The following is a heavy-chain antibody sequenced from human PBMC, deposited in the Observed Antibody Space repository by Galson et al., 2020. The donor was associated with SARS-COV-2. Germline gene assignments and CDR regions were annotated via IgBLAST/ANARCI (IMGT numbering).Heavy chain of an antibody. CDR1: GTSISSGSYY. CDR2: ISHSGGT. CDR3: ARLHYGEYAPEAFDI. V-gene: IGHV4-30-2*01. D-gene: IGHD4-17*01. Sequence: SETLSLTCAVSGTSISSGSYYWNWIRQPPGKGLEWIGYISHSGGTYYNPSLKSRVTISGDRSKNQFSLRLSSVTAADTAVYYCARLHYGEYAPEAFDIWGPGTMVTVAS. J-gene: IGHJ3*02.